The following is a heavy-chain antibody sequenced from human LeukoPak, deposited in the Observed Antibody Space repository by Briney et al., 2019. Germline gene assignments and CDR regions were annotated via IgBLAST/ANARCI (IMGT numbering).Heavy chain of an antibody. CDR1: GYTFTSYA. Sequence: ASVKVSCKASGYTFTSYAMHWVRQAPGQRLEWMGWINAGNHNTKYSQKFQGRVTMTEDTSTDTAYMELSSLRSEDTAVYYCATATTYYYDSSGSLGLGWFDPWGQGTLVTVSS. CDR3: ATATTYYYDSSGSLGLGWFDP. J-gene: IGHJ5*02. D-gene: IGHD3-22*01. CDR2: INAGNHNT. V-gene: IGHV1-3*01.